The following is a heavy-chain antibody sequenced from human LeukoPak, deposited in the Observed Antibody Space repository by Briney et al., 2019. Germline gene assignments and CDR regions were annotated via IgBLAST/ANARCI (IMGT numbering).Heavy chain of an antibody. CDR1: GGSISSYY. CDR3: ARGFGVVVAATNYYYGMDV. V-gene: IGHV4-4*07. J-gene: IGHJ6*02. Sequence: SETLSLTCTVSGGSISSYYWSWIRQPAGKGLEWIGRIYTSGSTNYNPSLKSRVTISVDTSKNQFSLKLSSVTAADTAVYYCARGFGVVVAATNYYYGMDVWGQGTTVTVSS. D-gene: IGHD2-15*01. CDR2: IYTSGST.